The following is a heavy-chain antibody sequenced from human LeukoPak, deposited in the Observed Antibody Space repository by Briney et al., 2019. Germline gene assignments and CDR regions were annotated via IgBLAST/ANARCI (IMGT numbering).Heavy chain of an antibody. J-gene: IGHJ4*02. Sequence: SETLSLTCTVSGGSISSYYWSWIRQPPGKGLEWIGYIYYSGSTNYNPSLKSRVTISVDTSKNQFSLKLSSVTAADTAVYYCAIIGVDYYFDYWGQGTLVTVSS. CDR1: GGSISSYY. D-gene: IGHD2/OR15-2a*01. CDR3: AIIGVDYYFDY. V-gene: IGHV4-59*08. CDR2: IYYSGST.